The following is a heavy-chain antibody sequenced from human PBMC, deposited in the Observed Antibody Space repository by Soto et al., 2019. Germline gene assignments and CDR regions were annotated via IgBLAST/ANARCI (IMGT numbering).Heavy chain of an antibody. V-gene: IGHV4-4*02. D-gene: IGHD6-19*01. Sequence: SETLSLTCTVSGGSISSSNWWSWVRQPPGKGLEWIGEIYHSGSTNYNPSLKSRVTISVDKSKNQFSLKLSSVTAADTAVYYCARDSSGYNWFDPWGQGTLVTVSS. CDR1: GGSISSSNW. CDR3: ARDSSGYNWFDP. CDR2: IYHSGST. J-gene: IGHJ5*02.